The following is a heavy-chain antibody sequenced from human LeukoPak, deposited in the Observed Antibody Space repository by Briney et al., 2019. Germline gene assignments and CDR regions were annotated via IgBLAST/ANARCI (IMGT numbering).Heavy chain of an antibody. V-gene: IGHV3-15*01. CDR3: ATDFYDST. Sequence: GGSLRLSCGASGFIVSSSYMSWVRQAPGKGLEWVGRIRSNSDGGTIDYAAPVKGRFTLSRDDSKTTLYLQMNSLQTEDTAVYYCATDFYDSTWGQGTLVTVSS. CDR2: IRSNSDGGTI. J-gene: IGHJ5*02. CDR1: GFIVSSSY. D-gene: IGHD3-22*01.